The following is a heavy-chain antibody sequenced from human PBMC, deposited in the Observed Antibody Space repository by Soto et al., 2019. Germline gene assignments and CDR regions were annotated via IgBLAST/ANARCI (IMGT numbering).Heavy chain of an antibody. CDR3: ARGRGGWFINQLLNAFDI. CDR1: GGSISSYY. D-gene: IGHD2-2*01. V-gene: IGHV4-59*01. J-gene: IGHJ3*02. Sequence: QVQLQESGPGLVKPSETLSLTCTVSGGSISSYYWSWIRQPPGKGLEWIGYIYYSGSTNYNPSLKSRVTISVDTSKNQFSLKQSSVTAADTAVYYCARGRGGWFINQLLNAFDIWGQGTMVTVSS. CDR2: IYYSGST.